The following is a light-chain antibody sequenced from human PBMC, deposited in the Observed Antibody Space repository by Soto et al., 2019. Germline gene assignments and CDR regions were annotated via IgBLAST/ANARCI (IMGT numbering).Light chain of an antibody. V-gene: IGKV1-5*01. CDR3: QPYNNWPLT. CDR1: QSISSW. Sequence: DIQITQSPSTPSASVGDRVSITCRASQSISSWLAWYQQKPGKAPKLLIYDASSLESGVPSRFSGSRSGAEFTLTINSLQSEDFAVYYCQPYNNWPLTFGGGTKVHIK. J-gene: IGKJ4*01. CDR2: DAS.